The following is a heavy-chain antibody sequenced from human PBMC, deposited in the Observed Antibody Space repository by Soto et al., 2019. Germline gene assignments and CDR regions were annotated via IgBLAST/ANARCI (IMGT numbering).Heavy chain of an antibody. CDR3: ARAIYSYSYWYFDP. Sequence: EVQLVESGGGLVQPGGSLRLSCAASGFTFSSYSMNWVRQAPGKGLEWVSYISSSRSTIDYADAVKGRFTISRDNAKNSLYLQMNSLRDADTAVYYCARAIYSYSYWYFDPWGRGTLVTVSS. V-gene: IGHV3-48*02. J-gene: IGHJ2*01. CDR2: ISSSRSTI. D-gene: IGHD3-10*01. CDR1: GFTFSSYS.